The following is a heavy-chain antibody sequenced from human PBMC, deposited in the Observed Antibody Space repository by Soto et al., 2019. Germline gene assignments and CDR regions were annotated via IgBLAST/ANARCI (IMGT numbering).Heavy chain of an antibody. CDR2: ISSSSSYI. D-gene: IGHD2-2*01. V-gene: IGHV3-21*01. J-gene: IGHJ6*03. CDR1: GFTFSSYS. CDR3: ARGREKIVVVPAAMRYYYYMDV. Sequence: GGSLRLSCAASGFTFSSYSMNWVRQAPGKGLEWVSSISSSSSYIYYADSVKGRFTISRDNAKNSLYLQMNSLRAEDTAVYYCARGREKIVVVPAAMRYYYYMDVWGKGTTVTVSS.